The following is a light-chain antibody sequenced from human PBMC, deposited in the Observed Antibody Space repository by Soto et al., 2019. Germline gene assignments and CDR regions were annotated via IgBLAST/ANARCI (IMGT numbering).Light chain of an antibody. Sequence: SVLTQPAPVSGSPGQSIPISCTGTSSDVGGYNYVSWYQQHPGKAPKFMIYDVSSRPSGVSNRFSGSKSGNTASLTISGLQAEDEADYYCCSYTTSNTRQIVFGTGTKVTVL. V-gene: IGLV2-14*03. CDR3: CSYTTSNTRQIV. CDR1: SSDVGGYNY. CDR2: DVS. J-gene: IGLJ1*01.